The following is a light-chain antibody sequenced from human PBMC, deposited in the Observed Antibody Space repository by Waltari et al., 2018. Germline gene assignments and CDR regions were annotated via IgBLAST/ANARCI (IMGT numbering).Light chain of an antibody. J-gene: IGLJ1*01. Sequence: SYVLTQPPSVSVAPGETARIPCGGDNVGSTSVPRYQQKPGQAPVLVIFYDSDRPSGIPERFSGSNSGNTATLTISRVEAGDEANYYCQVWHAAIDPGVFGTGTEVTV. CDR3: QVWHAAIDPGV. V-gene: IGLV3-21*04. CDR2: YDS. CDR1: NVGSTS.